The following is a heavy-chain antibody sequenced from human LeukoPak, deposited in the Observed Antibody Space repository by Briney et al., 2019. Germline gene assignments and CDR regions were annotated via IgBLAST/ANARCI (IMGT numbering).Heavy chain of an antibody. CDR3: ARAATTGNVDY. CDR2: INHDGGAT. CDR1: GFTFGIYW. J-gene: IGHJ4*02. D-gene: IGHD1-1*01. V-gene: IGHV3-7*03. Sequence: GGSLRLSCAASGFTFGIYWMSWVRQPPGEGLEWVANINHDGGATCYVDSMRGRFTISRDNAENSLFLQVNSLRVEDTAIYYCARAATTGNVDYWGQGTLITVSS.